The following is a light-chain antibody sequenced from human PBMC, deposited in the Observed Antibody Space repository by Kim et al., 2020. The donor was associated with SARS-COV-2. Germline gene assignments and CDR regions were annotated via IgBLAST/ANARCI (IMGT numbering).Light chain of an antibody. Sequence: QRVPTSCTGSSSNIGADYDVHWYQYLPGTVPKLLSYSNSNRPSGVPDRFSGSKSGTSASLAITGLQAEDEADYYCQSYDSSLSGWVFGGGTQLTVL. J-gene: IGLJ3*02. V-gene: IGLV1-40*01. CDR3: QSYDSSLSGWV. CDR1: SSNIGADYD. CDR2: SNS.